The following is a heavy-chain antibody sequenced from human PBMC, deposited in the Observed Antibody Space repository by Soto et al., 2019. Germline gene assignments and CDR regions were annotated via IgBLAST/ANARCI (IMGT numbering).Heavy chain of an antibody. V-gene: IGHV3-7*04. CDR1: GFTFSSYW. J-gene: IGHJ3*02. Sequence: EVQRVESGGGLVQPGGSLRLSCAASGFTFSSYWMSWVRQAPGKGLEWVANIKQDGSEKYYVDSVKGRFTISRDNAKNSLYLPMNSLRAEDTAVYYCARGLVRDACDIWVQGTMVTVSS. CDR2: IKQDGSEK. D-gene: IGHD3-10*01. CDR3: ARGLVRDACDI.